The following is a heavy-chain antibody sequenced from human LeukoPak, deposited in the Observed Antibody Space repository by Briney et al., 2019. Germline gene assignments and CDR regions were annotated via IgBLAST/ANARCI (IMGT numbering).Heavy chain of an antibody. CDR2: IYYSGTT. CDR3: VKHPVGDPRSWFDP. CDR1: GGSISGTHDY. V-gene: IGHV4-39*01. Sequence: SETPSHTRSVSGGSISGTHDYSAWIRQPPGKGLEWLGRIYYSGTTYYNPSLKSRVPLSVDMPKNQFFLMLSSVNAATTAVYYCVKHPVGDPRSWFDPWGQGTLATVSS. J-gene: IGHJ5*02. D-gene: IGHD3-10*01.